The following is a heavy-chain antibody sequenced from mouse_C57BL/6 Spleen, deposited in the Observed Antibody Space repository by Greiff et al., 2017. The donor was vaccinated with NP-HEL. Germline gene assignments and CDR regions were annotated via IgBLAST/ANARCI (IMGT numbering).Heavy chain of an antibody. CDR3: AREGDGYYGYFDV. CDR2: INPSNGGT. J-gene: IGHJ1*03. D-gene: IGHD2-3*01. Sequence: QVHVKQPGTELVKPGASVKLSCKASGYTFTSYWMHWVKQRPGQGLEWIGNINPSNGGTNYNEKFKSKATLTVDKSSSTAYMQLSSLTSEDSAVYYCAREGDGYYGYFDVWGTGTTVTVSS. CDR1: GYTFTSYW. V-gene: IGHV1-53*01.